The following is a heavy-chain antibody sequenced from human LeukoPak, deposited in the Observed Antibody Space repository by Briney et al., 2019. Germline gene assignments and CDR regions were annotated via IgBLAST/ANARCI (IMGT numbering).Heavy chain of an antibody. D-gene: IGHD2-21*01. J-gene: IGHJ4*02. Sequence: PGGSLRLSCAASGFTFSSYAMSWVRQAPGEGLEWVAVISYDGSNEYYADSVKGRFTISRDNSKNTLYLQMSSLRAEDTAVYYCAKEFNRGLPDYWGQGTLVTVPS. V-gene: IGHV3-30*18. CDR3: AKEFNRGLPDY. CDR1: GFTFSSYA. CDR2: ISYDGSNE.